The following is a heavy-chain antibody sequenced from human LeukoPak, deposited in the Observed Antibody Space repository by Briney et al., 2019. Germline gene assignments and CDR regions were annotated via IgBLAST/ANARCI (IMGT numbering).Heavy chain of an antibody. J-gene: IGHJ3*02. CDR1: GFTFSSYW. Sequence: GGSLRLSCAASGFTFSSYWMHWVRQAPGKGLVWVSRISTDGSSTNSADSVKGRLTISRDNAKYTLYLQMNSLRAEDTAVYYCVREYSSSSGRAFDMWGQGTMVTVSP. CDR3: VREYSSSSGRAFDM. V-gene: IGHV3-74*01. D-gene: IGHD6-6*01. CDR2: ISTDGSST.